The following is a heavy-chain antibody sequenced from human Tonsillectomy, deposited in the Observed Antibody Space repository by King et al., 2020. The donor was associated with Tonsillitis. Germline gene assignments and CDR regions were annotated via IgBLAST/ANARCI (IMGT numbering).Heavy chain of an antibody. D-gene: IGHD3-22*01. CDR3: AKVEGGYYVSSGYQDY. CDR2: ISGSGGST. J-gene: IGHJ4*02. V-gene: IGHV3-23*04. CDR1: GFTFSSYA. Sequence: QLVQSGGGLVQPGGSLRLSCAASGFTFSSYAMSWVRQAPGKGLEWVSTISGSGGSTYYADSVKGRFTISRDNSKNTLYLQMNSLRVEDTAVYYCAKVEGGYYVSSGYQDYWGQGTLVTVSS.